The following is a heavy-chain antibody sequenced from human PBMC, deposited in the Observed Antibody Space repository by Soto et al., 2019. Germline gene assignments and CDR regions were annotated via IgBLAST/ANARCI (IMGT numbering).Heavy chain of an antibody. D-gene: IGHD3-22*01. CDR3: ASLAYYYDSSGYYFDY. CDR1: GGTFSSYA. V-gene: IGHV1-69*06. J-gene: IGHJ4*02. CDR2: IIPIFGTA. Sequence: SVKVSCKASGGTFSSYAISWVRQAPGQGLEWMGGIIPIFGTANYAQKFQGRVTITADKSTSTAYMELSSLRSEDTAVYYCASLAYYYDSSGYYFDYWGQGPLVTVSS.